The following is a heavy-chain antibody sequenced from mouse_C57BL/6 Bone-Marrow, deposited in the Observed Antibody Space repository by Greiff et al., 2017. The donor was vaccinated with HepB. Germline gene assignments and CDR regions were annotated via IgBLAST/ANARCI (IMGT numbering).Heavy chain of an antibody. J-gene: IGHJ2*01. D-gene: IGHD2-2*01. CDR1: GFNIKDDY. CDR3: ARGGLRKFDY. CDR2: IDPENGDT. V-gene: IGHV14-4*01. Sequence: EVQLQQSGAELVRPGASVKLSCTASGFNIKDDYMHWVKQRPEQGLEWIGWIDPENGDTEYASKFQGKATITSDTSSNTAYLQLSSQTSEDTAVYYCARGGLRKFDYWGQGTTLTVSS.